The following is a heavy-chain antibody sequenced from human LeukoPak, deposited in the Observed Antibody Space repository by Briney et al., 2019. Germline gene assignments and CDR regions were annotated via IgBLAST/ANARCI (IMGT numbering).Heavy chain of an antibody. CDR2: IYPGDSDT. Sequence: KRGESLKISRKGSGYSFTSYWIGWVRQMPGKGLEWMGIIYPGDSDTRYSPSFQGQVTISADKSISTAYLQWSSLKASDTAMYYCARLSPPGRTWFDPWGQGTLVTVSP. V-gene: IGHV5-51*01. CDR3: ARLSPPGRTWFDP. J-gene: IGHJ5*02. CDR1: GYSFTSYW.